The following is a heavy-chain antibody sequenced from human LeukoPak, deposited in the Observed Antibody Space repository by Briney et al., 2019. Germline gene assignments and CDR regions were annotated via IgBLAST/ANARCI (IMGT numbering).Heavy chain of an antibody. CDR2: INPTGGST. CDR3: ARVWCSGGSCYSSRGAFDI. Sequence: GASVKVSCKACGYTFTSYYMHWVRQAPGQGLDWMGLINPTGGSTGYAQKLQGRVTMTRDMSTSTDYMELSSLRSEDTAIYYCARVWCSGGSCYSSRGAFDIWGQGTMVTVSS. CDR1: GYTFTSYY. D-gene: IGHD2-15*01. J-gene: IGHJ3*02. V-gene: IGHV1-46*04.